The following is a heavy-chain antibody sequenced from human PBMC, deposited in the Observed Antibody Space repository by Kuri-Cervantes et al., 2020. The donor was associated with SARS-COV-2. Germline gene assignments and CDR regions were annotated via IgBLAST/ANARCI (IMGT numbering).Heavy chain of an antibody. Sequence: GSLRLSCAASGFTFSSYVMTWIRQSPGKGPEWIGSIFHSGTTYYNPSLRSRVYISLDTSKNQFFLNVTSVTAADTAVYYCSRSRVPAAAALWGQGTMVTVSS. CDR1: GFTFSSYV. V-gene: IGHV4-38-2*01. J-gene: IGHJ3*01. D-gene: IGHD2-2*01. CDR3: SRSRVPAAAAL. CDR2: IFHSGTT.